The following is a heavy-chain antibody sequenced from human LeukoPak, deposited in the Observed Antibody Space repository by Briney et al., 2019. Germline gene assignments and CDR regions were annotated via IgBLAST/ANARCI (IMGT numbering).Heavy chain of an antibody. D-gene: IGHD6-13*01. CDR3: AKDWVYGSSWHYYYYMDV. Sequence: GGSLRLSCAASGFTFSSYGMSWVRQAPGKGLEWVSAISGSGGSTYYADSVKGRFTISRDNSKNTLYLQMNSLRAEDTAVYYCAKDWVYGSSWHYYYYMDVWGKGTTVTISS. J-gene: IGHJ6*03. CDR1: GFTFSSYG. CDR2: ISGSGGST. V-gene: IGHV3-23*01.